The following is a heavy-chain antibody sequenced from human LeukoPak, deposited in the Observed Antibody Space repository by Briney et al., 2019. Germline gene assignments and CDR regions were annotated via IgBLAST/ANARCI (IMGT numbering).Heavy chain of an antibody. V-gene: IGHV3-11*04. CDR2: ISSSGSTI. D-gene: IGHD3-9*01. J-gene: IGHJ4*02. CDR3: ARDTVLTGYYYFDY. Sequence: TGGSLRLSCAASGFTFSDYYMSWLRQAPGKGLEWVSYISSSGSTIYYADSVKGRFTISRDNAKNSLYLQMNSLRAEDTAVYYCARDTVLTGYYYFDYWGQGTLVTVSS. CDR1: GFTFSDYY.